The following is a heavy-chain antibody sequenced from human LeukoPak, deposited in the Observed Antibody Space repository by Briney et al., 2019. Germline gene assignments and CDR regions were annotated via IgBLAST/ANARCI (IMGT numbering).Heavy chain of an antibody. J-gene: IGHJ4*02. CDR1: GGSISSSSYY. D-gene: IGHD1-7*01. V-gene: IGHV4-39*01. Sequence: SETLSLTCTVPGGSISSSSYYWGWIRQPPGKGLEWIGSIYYSGSTYYNPSLKSRVTISVDTSKNQFSLKLSSVTAADTAVYYCASDLSYNWNSWWGQGTLVTVSS. CDR3: ASDLSYNWNSW. CDR2: IYYSGST.